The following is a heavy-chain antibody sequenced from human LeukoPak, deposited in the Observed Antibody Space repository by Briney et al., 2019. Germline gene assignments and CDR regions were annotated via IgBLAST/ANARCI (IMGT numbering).Heavy chain of an antibody. Sequence: GGSLRLSCAASGLAFSAYKMHWVRQAPRKGLVWVSRISTDGYTTDYADFVQGRFTASRDNTKNTWSLEINSLRAEDTAVYYCVKDSPPRYSGSPPAYWGQGTLVTVSS. V-gene: IGHV3-74*01. D-gene: IGHD1-26*01. CDR1: GLAFSAYK. CDR2: ISTDGYTT. CDR3: VKDSPPRYSGSPPAY. J-gene: IGHJ4*02.